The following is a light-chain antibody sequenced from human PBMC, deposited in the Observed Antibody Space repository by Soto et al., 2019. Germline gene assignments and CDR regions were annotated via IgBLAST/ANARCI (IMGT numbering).Light chain of an antibody. CDR2: GAS. V-gene: IGKV3-20*01. J-gene: IGKJ2*01. CDR1: QSLTSYY. CDR3: HQYGSSPPT. Sequence: EIVLTQSPGTLSLSPGERVTLSCRASQSLTSYYLAWYQQKPGQAPRPLIFGASNRATGIPDRFSGGGSGTDFTLTISGLEPEDFAVYYCHQYGSSPPTFGQGTKLEIK.